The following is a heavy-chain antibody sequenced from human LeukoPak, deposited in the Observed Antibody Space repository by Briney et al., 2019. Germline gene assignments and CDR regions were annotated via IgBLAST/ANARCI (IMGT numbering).Heavy chain of an antibody. CDR3: ARRKRHTIAAAGTTFDY. J-gene: IGHJ4*02. V-gene: IGHV3-21*04. Sequence: GGSLRLSCAASGFTFTSHSLNWVRQAPGKGLEWVSSISFDSTYIYYADSLKGRFSVSRDNAKNSLYLQMNSLRAEDTAVYYCARRKRHTIAAAGTTFDYWGQGTLVTVSS. D-gene: IGHD6-13*01. CDR1: GFTFTSHS. CDR2: ISFDSTYI.